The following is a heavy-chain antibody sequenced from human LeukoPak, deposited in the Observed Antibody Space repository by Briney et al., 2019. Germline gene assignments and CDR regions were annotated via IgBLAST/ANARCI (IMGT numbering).Heavy chain of an antibody. J-gene: IGHJ4*02. V-gene: IGHV1-18*01. CDR2: ISAYNGNT. CDR3: ASSLFSSGRPPSFDY. D-gene: IGHD6-19*01. CDR1: GYTFTSYG. Sequence: GASVKVSCKASGYTFTSYGISWVRQAPGQGLEWMGWISAYNGNTNYAQKLQGRVTMTTDTSTSTAYMELRSLRSDDTAVYYCASSLFSSGRPPSFDYWGQGTLVTVYS.